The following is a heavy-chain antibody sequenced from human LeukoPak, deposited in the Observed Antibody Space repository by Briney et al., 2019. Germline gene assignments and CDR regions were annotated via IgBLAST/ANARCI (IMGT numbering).Heavy chain of an antibody. Sequence: PGGSLRLSCAASGFTFSSYAMRWVRQAPGKGLEWVSAISGSGGSTYYADSVKGRFTISRDNSKNTLYLQMNSLRAEDTAVYYCAKDLCSGGSCYSEVSDYWGQGTLVTVSS. V-gene: IGHV3-23*01. J-gene: IGHJ4*02. D-gene: IGHD2-15*01. CDR1: GFTFSSYA. CDR3: AKDLCSGGSCYSEVSDY. CDR2: ISGSGGST.